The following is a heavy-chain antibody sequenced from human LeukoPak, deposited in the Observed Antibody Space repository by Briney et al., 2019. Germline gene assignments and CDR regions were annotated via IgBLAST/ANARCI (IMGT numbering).Heavy chain of an antibody. CDR3: ARGVTTGLTSGVDD. CDR2: IYYSGST. D-gene: IGHD2-21*02. CDR1: GGSISSYS. V-gene: IGHV4-59*01. Sequence: PSETHSPAFSVSGGSISSYSWSWIRQPPGKGLEWIGYIYYSGSTNYNPAPKSRVSISVDTSKNQFSLKLSSVTAADTAVYYCARGVTTGLTSGVDDWGQ. J-gene: IGHJ4*02.